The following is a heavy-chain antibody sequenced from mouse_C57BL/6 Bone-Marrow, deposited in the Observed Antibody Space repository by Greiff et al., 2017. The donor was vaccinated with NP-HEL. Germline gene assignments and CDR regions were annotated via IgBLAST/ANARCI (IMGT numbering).Heavy chain of an antibody. D-gene: IGHD1-1*01. CDR3: TKGPYYYGSSWFAY. Sequence: EVQLQQSGTVLARPGASVKMSCKTSGYTFTSYWMHWVKQRPGQGLEWIGAIYPGNSDTRYNQKFQGTAKLTAVTSASTAYMEPISLTNEDSAVYYCTKGPYYYGSSWFAYWGQGTLVTVSA. CDR2: IYPGNSDT. J-gene: IGHJ3*01. V-gene: IGHV1-5*01. CDR1: GYTFTSYW.